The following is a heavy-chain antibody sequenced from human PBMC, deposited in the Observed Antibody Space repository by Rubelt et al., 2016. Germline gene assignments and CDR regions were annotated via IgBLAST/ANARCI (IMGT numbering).Heavy chain of an antibody. CDR2: MNPNSGNT. V-gene: IGHV1-8*01. Sequence: QVQLVQSGAEVKKPGASVKVSCKASGYTFTSYDINWVRQATGQGIEWMGWMNPNSGNTGYAQNFEGRVNMTRDTSISTAYMDLSRLRSDDGAVYYCTRRNLWFGDGFDYWGEGSLVTVSS. CDR3: TRRNLWFGDGFDY. D-gene: IGHD3-10*01. CDR1: GYTFTSYD. J-gene: IGHJ4*02.